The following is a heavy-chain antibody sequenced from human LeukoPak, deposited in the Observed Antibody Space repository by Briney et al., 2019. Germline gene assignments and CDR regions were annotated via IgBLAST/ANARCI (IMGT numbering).Heavy chain of an antibody. CDR3: ARLGYCSSPSCYLGNAFDI. J-gene: IGHJ3*02. CDR1: NGSFTDYF. V-gene: IGHV4-34*12. D-gene: IGHD2-2*01. Sequence: SETLSLTCAVYNGSFTDYFWSWIRQPPGKGLVWIGEIIHSGSTNYNPSLKNRVTISVDMSKNQFSLKLSSVTAADTAVYYCARLGYCSSPSCYLGNAFDIWGQGTMVTVSS. CDR2: IIHSGST.